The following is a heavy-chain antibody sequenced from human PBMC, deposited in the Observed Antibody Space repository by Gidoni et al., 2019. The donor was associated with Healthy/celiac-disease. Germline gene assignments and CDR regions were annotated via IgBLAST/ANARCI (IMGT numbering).Heavy chain of an antibody. J-gene: IGHJ3*02. CDR2: INPNSCGT. CDR1: GYTFTGYY. V-gene: IGHV1-2*02. Sequence: QVQLVQSGAEVTKPGASVKVSCQASGYTFTGYYMHWVRQAPGQGLEWMGWINPNSCGTNYAQKFQGRVTMTRDTSISTAYMELSRLRSDDTAVYYCARDNRPIQLWTIDAFDIWGQGTMVTVSS. CDR3: ARDNRPIQLWTIDAFDI. D-gene: IGHD5-18*01.